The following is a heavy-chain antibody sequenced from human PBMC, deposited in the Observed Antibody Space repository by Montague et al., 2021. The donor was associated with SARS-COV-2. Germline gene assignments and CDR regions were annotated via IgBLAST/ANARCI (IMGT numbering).Heavy chain of an antibody. CDR3: ARGRPVQGSFRHFDSISSGALDI. CDR2: ISQGGAP. CDR1: RGSFSNYY. J-gene: IGHJ3*02. D-gene: IGHD3-9*01. Sequence: SETLSLTCAVSRGSFSNYYWTWIRQSPGKGLEWIGEISQGGAPXXTPSXXXRVTISLDTSKKQISLNLNSVTVADTAVFFCARGRPVQGSFRHFDSISSGALDIWAQGSLIIVSS. V-gene: IGHV4-34*01.